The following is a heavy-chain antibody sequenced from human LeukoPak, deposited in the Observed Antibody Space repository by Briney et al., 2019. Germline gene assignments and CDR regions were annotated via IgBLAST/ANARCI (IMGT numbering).Heavy chain of an antibody. Sequence: TGGSLRLSCEASGFTFSAYAMTWVRQAPGKGLEWVSSIGSDNKSHYSESVKGRFAISRDNSKSIVFLQLNSLRAEDTALYYCARDLHYYAAMDVWGQGTTVYVSS. CDR2: IGSDNKS. J-gene: IGHJ6*02. CDR1: GFTFSAYA. V-gene: IGHV3-23*01. CDR3: ARDLHYYAAMDV. D-gene: IGHD3-10*01.